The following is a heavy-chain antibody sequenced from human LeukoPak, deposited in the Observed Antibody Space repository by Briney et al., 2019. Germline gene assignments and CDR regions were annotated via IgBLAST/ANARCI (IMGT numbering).Heavy chain of an antibody. D-gene: IGHD3-10*01. CDR3: ARVQYYGSGSYYDM. CDR2: IYISGDST. Sequence: GGSLRLSCAASGFTFSSYWMSWVRQAPGQGLEWVSSIYISGDSTFFADSVKGRFTISRDNSKKTVYLQMNSLKAEDTAVYYCARVQYYGSGSYYDMRGPGTLVTVSS. V-gene: IGHV3-23*01. J-gene: IGHJ4*02. CDR1: GFTFSSYW.